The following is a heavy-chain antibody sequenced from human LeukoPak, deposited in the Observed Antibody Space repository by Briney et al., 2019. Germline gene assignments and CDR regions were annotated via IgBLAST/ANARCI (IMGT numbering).Heavy chain of an antibody. J-gene: IGHJ4*02. Sequence: AGGSLRVSCAASGLTVSSNYMSWVRQAPGKGLEWVSVIYSDGSTYYADSVKGRFTISRDNSKNTVYLQMNSLRAEDTAVYFCARRPDYGGTPTFDYWGQGTLVTVSS. CDR2: IYSDGST. V-gene: IGHV3-66*01. CDR1: GLTVSSNY. CDR3: ARRPDYGGTPTFDY. D-gene: IGHD4-23*01.